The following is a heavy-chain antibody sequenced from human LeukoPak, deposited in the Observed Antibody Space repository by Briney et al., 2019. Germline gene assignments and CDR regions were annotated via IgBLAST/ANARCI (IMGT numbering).Heavy chain of an antibody. J-gene: IGHJ5*02. Sequence: GGSLRLSCAASGFTFSSYAMSWVRQAPGKGLEWVSAISGSGGSTYYADSVKGRFTISRDNSKNTLYLQVNSLRAEDTAVYYCARVRSGSYSVPSSWGQGTLVTVSS. CDR1: GFTFSSYA. D-gene: IGHD1-26*01. V-gene: IGHV3-23*01. CDR3: ARVRSGSYSVPSS. CDR2: ISGSGGST.